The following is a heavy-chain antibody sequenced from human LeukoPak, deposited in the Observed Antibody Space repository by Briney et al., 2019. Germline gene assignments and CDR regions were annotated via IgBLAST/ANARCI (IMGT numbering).Heavy chain of an antibody. CDR3: VGPHTDSSSSADY. J-gene: IGHJ4*02. D-gene: IGHD6-6*01. CDR1: GYSFTGYW. V-gene: IGHV5-51*01. Sequence: GEPLKISCKGSGYSFTGYWIGGLRQMPGKGVEWWGIIYPGDSDTRYSPSFQGQVTISADKSISTAYLQWRSLQASDTAMYYCVGPHTDSSSSADYWGQGTMVTVSS. CDR2: IYPGDSDT.